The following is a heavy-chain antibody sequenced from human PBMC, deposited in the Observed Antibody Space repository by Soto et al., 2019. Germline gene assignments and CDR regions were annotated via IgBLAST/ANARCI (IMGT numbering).Heavy chain of an antibody. Sequence: SETLSLTCAVSGGSVSSNNWWNWVRQPPGEGLEWIGEIYHTGATNYNPSLKSRVTISVDKSKGQVSLNLNSVTAADTAVYYCARRGARYSPFDYWGQGTLVTVSS. V-gene: IGHV4-4*02. CDR1: GGSVSSNNW. CDR3: ARRGARYSPFDY. J-gene: IGHJ4*02. CDR2: IYHTGAT. D-gene: IGHD2-15*01.